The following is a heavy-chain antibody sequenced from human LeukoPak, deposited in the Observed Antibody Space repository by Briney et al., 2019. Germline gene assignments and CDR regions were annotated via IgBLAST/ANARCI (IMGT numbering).Heavy chain of an antibody. J-gene: IGHJ3*01. V-gene: IGHV3-48*03. CDR2: ITSGTNT. D-gene: IGHD7-27*01. Sequence: GRSLRLSCAASGLSFSSYEMNWVRQDAGEGLEWHSFITSGTNTYYTDSVKGRFTISRDNAKNSLYLQMNSLRAEDTAVYYCARVNWGLGALDVWGQGTMVTVSS. CDR1: GLSFSSYE. CDR3: ARVNWGLGALDV.